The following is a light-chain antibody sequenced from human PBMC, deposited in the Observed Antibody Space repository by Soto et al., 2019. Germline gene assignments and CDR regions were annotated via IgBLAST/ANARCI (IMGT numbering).Light chain of an antibody. CDR1: QSLSIC. CDR3: QQYNSDST. J-gene: IGKJ1*01. V-gene: IGKV1-5*03. Sequence: IQMTQSPSTLSASVGDRVTITCRASQSLSICLAWYQQKPGKAPKLLIYKASSLESEVPSRFSGSGSGTEFTLTINSLQPDDSSTYDCQQYNSDSTFGQGTKVEIK. CDR2: KAS.